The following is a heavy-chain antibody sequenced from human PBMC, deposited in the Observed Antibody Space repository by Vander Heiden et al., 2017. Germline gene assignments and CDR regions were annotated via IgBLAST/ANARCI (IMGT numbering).Heavy chain of an antibody. J-gene: IGHJ4*02. CDR2: ISSSSSTI. CDR3: ASTLWGVGY. V-gene: IGHV3-48*02. D-gene: IGHD3-10*01. CDR1: GFTLSSYS. Sequence: VQLLATGVGLVQPGGCLRLSCGASGFTLSSYSMNWVRQAPGKGLEWVSYISSSSSTIYYADSVKGRFTISIDNAKNSLYLQMNSLRDEDTAVYYCASTLWGVGYWGQGTLVTVSS.